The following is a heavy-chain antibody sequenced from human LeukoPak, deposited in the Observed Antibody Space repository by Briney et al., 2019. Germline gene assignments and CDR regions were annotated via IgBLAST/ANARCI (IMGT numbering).Heavy chain of an antibody. D-gene: IGHD3-3*01. V-gene: IGHV1-8*01. J-gene: IGHJ4*02. CDR2: MNPNSGNT. CDR3: ARIVYEYYDFWSGPARFDY. CDR1: GYTFTSYD. Sequence: ASVKVSCKASGYTFTSYDINWVRQATGQGLEWMGWMNPNSGNTGYPQKFQGRVTMTRNTSISTAYMELSSLRSEDTAVYFCARIVYEYYDFWSGPARFDYWGQGTLVSVSS.